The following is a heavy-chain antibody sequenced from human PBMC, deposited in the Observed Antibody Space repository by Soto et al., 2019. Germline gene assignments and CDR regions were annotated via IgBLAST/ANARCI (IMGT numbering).Heavy chain of an antibody. CDR3: ARDISGRFDP. CDR1: GFTFSSYW. J-gene: IGHJ5*02. V-gene: IGHV3-74*01. CDR2: IDNGGSTT. Sequence: EVQLVESGGGLVQPGGSLRLSCATSGFTFSSYWMYWVRQPPGKGLVWVSHIDNGGSTTSYAESVKGRFITSRDNANNTLFRQMNSLRAEDTAVYYCARDISGRFDPWGQGTLVTVSS. D-gene: IGHD3-10*01.